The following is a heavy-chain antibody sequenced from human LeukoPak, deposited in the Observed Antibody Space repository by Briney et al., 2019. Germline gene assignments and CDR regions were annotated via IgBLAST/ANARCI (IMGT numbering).Heavy chain of an antibody. CDR2: IYPGDSET. D-gene: IGHD3-10*01. J-gene: IGHJ4*02. Sequence: GESLKISCKGSRYSFTTYWIGWVRQMPGKGLEWMGIIYPGDSETRYSPSFQGQVTISADKSISTAYLQWSSLKASDSAMYYCARGNSGYYFDNWGQGTLVTVSS. V-gene: IGHV5-51*01. CDR3: ARGNSGYYFDN. CDR1: RYSFTTYW.